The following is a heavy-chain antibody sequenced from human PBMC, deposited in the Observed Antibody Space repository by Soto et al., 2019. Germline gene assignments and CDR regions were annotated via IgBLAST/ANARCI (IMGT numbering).Heavy chain of an antibody. CDR2: IYYSGST. CDR1: GGSISSYY. V-gene: IGHV4-59*12. CDR3: AREARYYYDSSGYYPDY. D-gene: IGHD3-22*01. Sequence: SETLSLTCTVSGGSISSYYWSWIRRPPGKGLEWIGYIYYSGSTYYNPSLKSRVTISVDTSKNQFSLKLSSVTAADTAVYYCAREARYYYDSSGYYPDYWGQGTLVTVSS. J-gene: IGHJ4*02.